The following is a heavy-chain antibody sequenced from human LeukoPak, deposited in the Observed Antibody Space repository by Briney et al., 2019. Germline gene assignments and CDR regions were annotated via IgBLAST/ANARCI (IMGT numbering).Heavy chain of an antibody. CDR2: ISTEVNTA. D-gene: IGHD5-18*01. CDR1: GFTLSEYW. Sequence: GGSLRLSCTASGFTLSEYWMHWVRHVPGKGLVWVSRISTEVNTASYADSVKGRFIISRDNAKNTLYLQMRSLRAEDTGVYYCARDYVDTANFYYGLDVWGQGTTVTVAS. J-gene: IGHJ6*02. CDR3: ARDYVDTANFYYGLDV. V-gene: IGHV3-74*01.